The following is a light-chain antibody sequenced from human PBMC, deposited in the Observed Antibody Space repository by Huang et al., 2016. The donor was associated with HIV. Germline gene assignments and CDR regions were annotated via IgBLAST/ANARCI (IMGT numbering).Light chain of an antibody. CDR3: QQYYGSPLT. CDR1: QDSSNS. CDR2: AAS. J-gene: IGKJ4*01. Sequence: DIQMTQSPSSLSASVGDRVVITCRASQDSSNSLAWYQQKPGKAPNLLFYAASTLETAVPPRFSGGGSGTEYTLTISSLQPEDFATYYCQQYYGSPLTFGGGTKVEIK. V-gene: IGKV1-NL1*01.